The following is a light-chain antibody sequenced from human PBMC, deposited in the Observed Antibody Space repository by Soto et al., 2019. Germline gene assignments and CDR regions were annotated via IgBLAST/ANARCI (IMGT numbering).Light chain of an antibody. J-gene: IGKJ1*01. V-gene: IGKV3-15*01. CDR2: GAS. Sequence: EIVLTQSPATLSVSPGERATLSCRASQSIGSNLAWYQQKPCQAPRLLIHGASIRVTGIPARFSGSGSGTEFTLTICSLQSEDVAVYYCQQYNNWPSWTFGQGTKVYIK. CDR3: QQYNNWPSWT. CDR1: QSIGSN.